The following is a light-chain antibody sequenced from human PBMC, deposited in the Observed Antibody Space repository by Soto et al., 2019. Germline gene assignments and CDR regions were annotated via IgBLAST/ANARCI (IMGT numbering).Light chain of an antibody. CDR2: GAS. CDR1: QSIFSNY. J-gene: IGKJ1*01. V-gene: IGKV3-20*01. Sequence: EVMLTQSPGTLSLSPGERATLSCRASQSIFSNYLAWYQQKSGQAPRLLIYGASNRATGIPDRFSGSGSGTDFTLTISRLEPEDFAVYYCQQYGTSPRTLGQGTKVEFK. CDR3: QQYGTSPRT.